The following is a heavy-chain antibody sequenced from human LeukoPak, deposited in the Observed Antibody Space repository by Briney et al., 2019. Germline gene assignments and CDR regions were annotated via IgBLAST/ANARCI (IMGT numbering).Heavy chain of an antibody. CDR2: IYPGDSDT. Sequence: HGESLKISCKGSGYSFTSYWIGWVRQMPGKGLEWMGIIYPGDSDTRYSPSFQGQVTISADKSISTAYLQWSSLKASDTAMYYCARSLASVPAASNRPVFGDGGFDYWGQGTLVTVSS. V-gene: IGHV5-51*01. J-gene: IGHJ4*02. D-gene: IGHD2-2*01. CDR3: ARSLASVPAASNRPVFGDGGFDY. CDR1: GYSFTSYW.